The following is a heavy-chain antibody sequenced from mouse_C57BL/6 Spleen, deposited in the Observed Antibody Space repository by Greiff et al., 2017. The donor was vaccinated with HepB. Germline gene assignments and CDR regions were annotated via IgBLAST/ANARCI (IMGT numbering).Heavy chain of an antibody. CDR2: INPSTGGT. Sequence: VQLQQSGPELVKPGASVKISCKASGYSFTGYYMNWVKQSPEKSLEWIGEINPSTGGTTYNQKFKAKATLTVDKSSSTAYMQLKSLTSEDSAVYYCARVRDAMGDWGQGTTVTVAS. CDR1: GYSFTGYY. CDR3: ARVRDAMGD. V-gene: IGHV1-42*01. J-gene: IGHJ4*01.